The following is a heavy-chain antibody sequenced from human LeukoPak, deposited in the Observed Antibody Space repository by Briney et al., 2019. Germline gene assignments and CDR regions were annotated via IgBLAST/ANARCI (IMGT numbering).Heavy chain of an antibody. V-gene: IGHV1-46*01. CDR2: INPSGGST. Sequence: GASVKVSSKASGYTFTSYYMHWVRQAPGQGLEWMGIINPSGGSTSYAQKFQGRVTMTRDTSTSTVCMELSSLRSEDTAVYYCARDPVTIFGVVIRGRWFDPWGQGTLVTVPS. CDR1: GYTFTSYY. J-gene: IGHJ5*02. CDR3: ARDPVTIFGVVIRGRWFDP. D-gene: IGHD3-3*01.